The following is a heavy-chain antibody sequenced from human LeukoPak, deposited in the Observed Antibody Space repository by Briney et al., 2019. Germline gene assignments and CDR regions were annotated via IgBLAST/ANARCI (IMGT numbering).Heavy chain of an antibody. CDR1: GYTFTSYG. CDR3: ARDSLDSSSWYY. Sequence: ASVKVSCKASGYTFTSYGISWVRQAPGQGLEWMGWISAYNANTNYAQKLQGRVTMTTDTSTSTAYMELSRLRSDDTAVYYCARDSLDSSSWYYWGKGTLVTVSS. V-gene: IGHV1-18*01. J-gene: IGHJ4*02. D-gene: IGHD6-13*01. CDR2: ISAYNANT.